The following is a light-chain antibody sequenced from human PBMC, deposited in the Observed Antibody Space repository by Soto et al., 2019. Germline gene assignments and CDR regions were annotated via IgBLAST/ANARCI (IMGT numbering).Light chain of an antibody. CDR2: RNS. V-gene: IGLV1-47*01. CDR1: SSNIGNNY. Sequence: QSVLTQPPSASGTPGQRVTISCSGGSSNIGNNYVYWYQQFPGMAPKLLIYRNSQRPSGVPDRFSGSKFGTSASLAISGLRSEDEADYYCASWDDSLSGPGVFGGGTKLTVL. J-gene: IGLJ3*02. CDR3: ASWDDSLSGPGV.